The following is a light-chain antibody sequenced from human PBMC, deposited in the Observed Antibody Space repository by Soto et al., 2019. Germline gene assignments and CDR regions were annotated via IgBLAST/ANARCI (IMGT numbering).Light chain of an antibody. V-gene: IGKV1-39*01. J-gene: IGKJ2*01. CDR1: QSISSY. Sequence: DIQMTQSPSSLSASVGDRVTITCRASQSISSYLTWYQQKPGKAPKLLLYAASSLQSGVPSRFSGSGSGTDFTLTISSMQPEDFAIYSCQQNYSTPRVYTFGQGTKLEIK. CDR3: QQNYSTPRVYT. CDR2: AAS.